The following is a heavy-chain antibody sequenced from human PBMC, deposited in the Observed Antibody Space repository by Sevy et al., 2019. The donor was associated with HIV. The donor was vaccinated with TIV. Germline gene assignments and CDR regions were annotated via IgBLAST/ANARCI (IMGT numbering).Heavy chain of an antibody. CDR2: IKQDGSVT. J-gene: IGHJ4*02. CDR3: VRAVAAHDSF. D-gene: IGHD6-13*01. V-gene: IGHV3-7*01. CDR1: GFSLDSYW. Sequence: GGSLRLSCAASGFSLDSYWMSWVRQTPGKGLEWVANIKQDGSVTYYVDSVKGRLTISRDNARNLVYLQRNSLRVEETALYYCVRAVAAHDSFWGQGTLVTVSS.